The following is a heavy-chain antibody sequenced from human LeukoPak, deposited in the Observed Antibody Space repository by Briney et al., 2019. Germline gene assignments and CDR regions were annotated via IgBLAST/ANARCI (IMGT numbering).Heavy chain of an antibody. CDR3: ARDKNFFSNWFDP. CDR2: IYYSGST. D-gene: IGHD2/OR15-2a*01. V-gene: IGHV4-31*03. CDR1: GGSISSGGYY. J-gene: IGHJ5*02. Sequence: SETLSLTCTVPGGSISSGGYYWSWLRQHPGTGLEWLGYIYYSGSTYYNPSLKSRVTISVDTSKNQFSLKLSSVTAADTAVYYCARDKNFFSNWFDPWGQGTLVTVSS.